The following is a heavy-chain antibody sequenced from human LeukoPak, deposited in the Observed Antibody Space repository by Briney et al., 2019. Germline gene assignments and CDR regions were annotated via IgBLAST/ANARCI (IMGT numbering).Heavy chain of an antibody. CDR3: ARGYNYAFSF. Sequence: AGSLRLSCEASGFTVSVNYVSWVRQAPGEGLEWVSTLYSGGSSHYADSVKGRFTTSRDDSKNTLYLQMDTLRAEDTAVYYCARGYNYAFSFWGQRTPVTVTS. J-gene: IGHJ4*02. V-gene: IGHV3-66*01. D-gene: IGHD5-18*01. CDR2: LYSGGSS. CDR1: GFTVSVNY.